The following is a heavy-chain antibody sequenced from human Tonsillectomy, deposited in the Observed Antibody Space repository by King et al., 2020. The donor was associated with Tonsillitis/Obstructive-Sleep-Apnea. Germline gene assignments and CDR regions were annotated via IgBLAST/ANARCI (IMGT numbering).Heavy chain of an antibody. CDR2: IYYSGST. Sequence: QVQLQESGPGLVKPSETLSLTCTVSGGSISSYYWSWIRQPPEKGLEWIGYIYYSGSTNYNPSLKSRVTISVDTSKNQFSLKLSSVTAADTAMYYCARDGGYNWNLFDYWGQGTLVTVSS. V-gene: IGHV4-59*01. CDR3: ARDGGYNWNLFDY. CDR1: GGSISSYY. D-gene: IGHD1-20*01. J-gene: IGHJ4*02.